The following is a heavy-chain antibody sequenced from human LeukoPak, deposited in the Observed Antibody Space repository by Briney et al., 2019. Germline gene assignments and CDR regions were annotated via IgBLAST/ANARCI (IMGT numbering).Heavy chain of an antibody. V-gene: IGHV1-8*01. CDR3: ARGFSYRMDV. Sequence: GASVKVSCKASGNTFTNYDINWVRQATGQGLEWMGWMDPNSGNTGYAQKFQGRVTMTRNTSISTTYMELSGLRSEDTAVYYCARGFSYRMDVWGQGTTVTVSS. CDR1: GNTFTNYD. J-gene: IGHJ6*02. CDR2: MDPNSGNT.